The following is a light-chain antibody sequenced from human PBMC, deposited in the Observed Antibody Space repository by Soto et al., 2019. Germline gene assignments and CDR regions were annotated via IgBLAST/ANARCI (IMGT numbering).Light chain of an antibody. CDR1: VLAKKY. Sequence: SYELTQPSSVSVSPGQTARFTCSGDVLAKKYARWFQQKPGQAPVLVIYKDSERPSGIPERFSGFSSGTTVTLTISGAQVEDDADYYCYSVADNNLGVFGGGTKLTVL. CDR3: YSVADNNLGV. CDR2: KDS. J-gene: IGLJ2*01. V-gene: IGLV3-27*01.